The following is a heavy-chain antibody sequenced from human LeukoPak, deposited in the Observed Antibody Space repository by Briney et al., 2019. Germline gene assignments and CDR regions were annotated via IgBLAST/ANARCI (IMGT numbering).Heavy chain of an antibody. D-gene: IGHD3-22*01. Sequence: GGSLRLSCAASGFTFSSYGMHWVRQAPGKGLEWVAVIPSDGSNEYYADSVKGRFTISRDNSKNTLYLQMNSLRAEDTAVYYCAKDPHYYDSSGYYSDYFDYWGLGTLVTVSS. CDR2: IPSDGSNE. CDR1: GFTFSSYG. CDR3: AKDPHYYDSSGYYSDYFDY. V-gene: IGHV3-30*18. J-gene: IGHJ4*02.